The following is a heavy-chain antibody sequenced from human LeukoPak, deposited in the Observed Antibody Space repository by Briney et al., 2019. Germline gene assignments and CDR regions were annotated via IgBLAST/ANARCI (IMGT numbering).Heavy chain of an antibody. CDR1: GYSFTSYW. CDR3: ARHPVYNWNDAAAPHFDY. V-gene: IGHV5-51*01. D-gene: IGHD1-1*01. Sequence: GESLKISCKGSGYSFTSYWIGWVRQMPGKGLEWMGIIYHGDSDTRYSPSFQGQVTISADKSISTAYLQWSSLKASDTAMYYCARHPVYNWNDAAAPHFDYWGQGTLVTVSS. J-gene: IGHJ4*02. CDR2: IYHGDSDT.